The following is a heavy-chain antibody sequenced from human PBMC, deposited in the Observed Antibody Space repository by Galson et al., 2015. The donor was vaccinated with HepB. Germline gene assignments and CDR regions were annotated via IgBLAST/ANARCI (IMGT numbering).Heavy chain of an antibody. CDR3: AKGRTQWLVPHGMDF. CDR2: ISGSGGST. D-gene: IGHD6-19*01. J-gene: IGHJ6*02. CDR1: GFTFSSHA. Sequence: SLRLPRAASGFTFSSHAMSWVRQAPGKGLEWVAAISGSGGSTYYADSVKGRFTITRDNSKHTLYLQMNILRAEDTAVYYCAKGRTQWLVPHGMDFWGQGATVTVSS. V-gene: IGHV3-23*01.